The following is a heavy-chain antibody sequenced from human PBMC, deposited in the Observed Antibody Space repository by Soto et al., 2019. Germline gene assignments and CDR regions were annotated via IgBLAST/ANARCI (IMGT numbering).Heavy chain of an antibody. CDR1: GGSISSSSYY. D-gene: IGHD4-17*01. CDR3: ARRDYGDLPFDY. J-gene: IGHJ4*02. Sequence: PSETLSLTCTVSGGSISSSSYYWGWIRQPPGKGLEWIGSIYYSGSTYYNPSLKSRVTISVDTSKNQFSLKLSSVTAADTAVYYCARRDYGDLPFDYWGQGTLVTVSS. CDR2: IYYSGST. V-gene: IGHV4-39*01.